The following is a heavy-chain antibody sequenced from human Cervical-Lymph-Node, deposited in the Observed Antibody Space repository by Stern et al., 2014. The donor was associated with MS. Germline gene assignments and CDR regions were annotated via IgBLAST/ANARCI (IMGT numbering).Heavy chain of an antibody. CDR1: GGSLRSYY. J-gene: IGHJ4*02. D-gene: IGHD2-15*01. Sequence: QLQLQESGPGLVKPSETLSLTCTVSGGSLRSYYWNWIRQAPGKGLEWLGFFYNTGSVNYIPSLSSRVAMSVDTSKNQFSLTVSSVTAADTAVYYCAREGEYCSGSRCYPFLDYWGQGTLVTVSS. CDR3: AREGEYCSGSRCYPFLDY. CDR2: FYNTGSV. V-gene: IGHV4-59*01.